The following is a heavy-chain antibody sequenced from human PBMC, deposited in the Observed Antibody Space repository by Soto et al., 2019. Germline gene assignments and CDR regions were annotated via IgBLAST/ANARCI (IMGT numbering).Heavy chain of an antibody. CDR3: ASVKEGYSSGWYYFDY. V-gene: IGHV1-69*13. Sequence: ASVKVSCKASGGTFSSYAISWVRQAPGQGLEWMGGIIPIFGTANYAQKFQGRVTITADESTSTAYMELSSLRSEDTAVYYCASVKEGYSSGWYYFDYWGQGTLVTVS. CDR1: GGTFSSYA. CDR2: IIPIFGTA. D-gene: IGHD6-19*01. J-gene: IGHJ4*02.